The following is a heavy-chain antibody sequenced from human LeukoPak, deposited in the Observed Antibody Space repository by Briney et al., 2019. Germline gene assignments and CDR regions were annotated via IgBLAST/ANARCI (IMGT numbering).Heavy chain of an antibody. J-gene: IGHJ4*02. CDR1: GFTFSSYS. V-gene: IGHV3-21*04. CDR3: TRPAVAGY. D-gene: IGHD6-19*01. CDR2: ITSSNNYI. Sequence: GGSLRLSCAASGFTFSSYSMNWVRQAPGKGLEWVSSITSSNNYIYYGDSVKGRFTISRDDAKNSLFLQMNSLRAEDTAVYYCTRPAVAGYWGQGTLVTVSS.